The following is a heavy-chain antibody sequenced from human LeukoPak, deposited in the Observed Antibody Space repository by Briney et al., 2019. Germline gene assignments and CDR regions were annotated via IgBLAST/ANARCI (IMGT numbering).Heavy chain of an antibody. Sequence: SETLSLTCTVSGGSISSSSYYWGWIRLPPGKGLEWIGSIYYSGSTYYNPSLKSRVTISVDTSKNQFSLKLSSVTAADTAVYYCARGGPRHIVVNGAFDIWGQGTMVTVSS. CDR1: GGSISSSSYY. CDR2: IYYSGST. J-gene: IGHJ3*02. D-gene: IGHD2-15*01. CDR3: ARGGPRHIVVNGAFDI. V-gene: IGHV4-39*01.